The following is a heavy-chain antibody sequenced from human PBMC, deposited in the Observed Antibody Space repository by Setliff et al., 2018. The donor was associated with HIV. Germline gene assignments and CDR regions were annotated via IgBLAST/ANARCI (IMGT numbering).Heavy chain of an antibody. CDR2: INHSGST. D-gene: IGHD3-9*01. J-gene: IGHJ3*02. Sequence: NPSETLSLTCTVSGGSMSSYYWSWIRQPPGKGLEWIGEINHSGSTNYNPSLKSRVTISVDTSKNQFSLKLSSVTAADTAVYYCARVATGPESFDIWGQGTMVTVSS. V-gene: IGHV4-34*01. CDR1: GGSMSSYY. CDR3: ARVATGPESFDI.